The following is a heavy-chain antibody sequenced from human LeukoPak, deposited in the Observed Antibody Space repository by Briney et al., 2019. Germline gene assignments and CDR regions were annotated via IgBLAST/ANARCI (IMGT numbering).Heavy chain of an antibody. J-gene: IGHJ4*02. V-gene: IGHV3-7*01. CDR3: ARIGYSSSSTDY. D-gene: IGHD6-6*01. CDR2: IQQDGGVK. Sequence: GGSLRLSCVASRFTFSNYWMSWVRQAPGKGLEWLANIQQDGGVKYYLDSVKGRFTISRDNAKNSVYLQMNSRKAEDTAVYYCARIGYSSSSTDYWGQGTLVTVSS. CDR1: RFTFSNYW.